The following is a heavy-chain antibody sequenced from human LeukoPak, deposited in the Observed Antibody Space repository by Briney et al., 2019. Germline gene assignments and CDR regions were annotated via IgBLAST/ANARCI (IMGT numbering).Heavy chain of an antibody. Sequence: SETLSLTCAVYGGSFSGFYWSWMRQPPGKGLEWIGEIKHSGRTNYNASLKSRVTISVDTSKNQFSLRLTSVTAVDTAVYYCARGFEAAAGTLADAFDIWGQGTMVTVSS. J-gene: IGHJ3*02. D-gene: IGHD6-13*01. CDR1: GGSFSGFY. V-gene: IGHV4-34*01. CDR3: ARGFEAAAGTLADAFDI. CDR2: IKHSGRT.